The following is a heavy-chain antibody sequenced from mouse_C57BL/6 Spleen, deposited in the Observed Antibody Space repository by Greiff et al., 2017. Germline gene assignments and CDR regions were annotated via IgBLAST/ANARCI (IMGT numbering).Heavy chain of an antibody. V-gene: IGHV1-15*01. Sequence: VQLQQSGAELVRPGASVTLSCKASGYTFTDYEMHWVKQTPVHGLEWIGAIDPETGGTAYNQKFKGKAILTADKSSSTAYMELRSLTSEDSAVYYCTRSWDWGYFDVWGTGTTVTVSS. J-gene: IGHJ1*03. CDR3: TRSWDWGYFDV. D-gene: IGHD4-1*01. CDR2: IDPETGGT. CDR1: GYTFTDYE.